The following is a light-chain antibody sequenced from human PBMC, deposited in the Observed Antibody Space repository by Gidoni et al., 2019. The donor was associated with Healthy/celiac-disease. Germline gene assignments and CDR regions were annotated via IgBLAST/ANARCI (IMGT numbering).Light chain of an antibody. J-gene: IGKJ4*01. CDR2: EAS. Sequence: IQMTQSPSSLSASVGDRVTITCQASQDISNYLNWYQQKPGKAPKLLIYEASNLETGVPSRFSGSGAGTDFTFTISSLQPDDIATYYCQQYDNLPSTFXGXTKVEIK. V-gene: IGKV1-33*01. CDR1: QDISNY. CDR3: QQYDNLPST.